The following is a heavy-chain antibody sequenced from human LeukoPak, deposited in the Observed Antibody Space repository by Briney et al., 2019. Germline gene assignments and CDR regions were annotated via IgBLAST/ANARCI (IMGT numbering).Heavy chain of an antibody. CDR2: IFPSGSI. D-gene: IGHD3-22*01. CDR1: GASISSYY. Sequence: SETLSLTCTVSGASISSYYWSWFRRPPGKGLEWIAYIFPSGSINFNPSLKSRVSISVDGSKNNFSLDLSSVTAANTAVYYCARRRDETATAAGYYHMDVWGKGTTVTVSS. J-gene: IGHJ6*03. V-gene: IGHV4-4*09. CDR3: ARRRDETATAAGYYHMDV.